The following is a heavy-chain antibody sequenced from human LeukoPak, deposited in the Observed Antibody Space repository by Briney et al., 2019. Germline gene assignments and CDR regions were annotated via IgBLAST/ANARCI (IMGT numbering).Heavy chain of an antibody. Sequence: GGSLRLSCAASGFTFSSYSMNWVRQAPGKGLEWVSYISSSSSTIYYADSVKGRFTISRDNAKNTLYLQMNSLRAEDTAVYYCAKDTGIVATIPFDYWGQGTLVTVSS. CDR1: GFTFSSYS. J-gene: IGHJ4*02. CDR3: AKDTGIVATIPFDY. D-gene: IGHD5-12*01. V-gene: IGHV3-48*01. CDR2: ISSSSSTI.